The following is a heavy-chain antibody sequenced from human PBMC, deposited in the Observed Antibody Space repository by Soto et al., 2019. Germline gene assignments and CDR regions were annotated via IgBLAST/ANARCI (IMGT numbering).Heavy chain of an antibody. Sequence: QVQLVQSGAEAKKPGASVKVSCKASGYPFSNYAMHWVRQAPGQGLEWMGWINAGNGNSKYSQKFQGRVTITRDTSANTAYMELDSLRSEGTAVYYCATSTYCSSSTCYQWYGMDVWGQGITVTVSS. V-gene: IGHV1-3*01. J-gene: IGHJ6*02. CDR2: INAGNGNS. CDR3: ATSTYCSSSTCYQWYGMDV. D-gene: IGHD2-2*01. CDR1: GYPFSNYA.